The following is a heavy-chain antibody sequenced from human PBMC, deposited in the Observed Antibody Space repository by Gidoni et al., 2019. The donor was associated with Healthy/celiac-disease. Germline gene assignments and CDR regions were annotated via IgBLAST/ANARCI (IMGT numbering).Heavy chain of an antibody. Sequence: QVQLVESGGGVVQPGRSLRLSCAASGFTFSSYGMHWVRQAPGKGLEWVAVISYDGSNKYYADSVKGRFTISRDNSKNTLYLQMNSLRAEDTAVYYCAKGDSSSWRDAFDIWGQGTMVTVSS. CDR1: GFTFSSYG. D-gene: IGHD6-13*01. V-gene: IGHV3-30*18. CDR2: ISYDGSNK. CDR3: AKGDSSSWRDAFDI. J-gene: IGHJ3*02.